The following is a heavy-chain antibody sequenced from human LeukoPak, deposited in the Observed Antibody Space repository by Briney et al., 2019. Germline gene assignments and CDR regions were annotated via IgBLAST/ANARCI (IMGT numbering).Heavy chain of an antibody. J-gene: IGHJ2*01. CDR3: AKSTYYYGSGEGSNYWYFDL. Sequence: SVKVSCKASGGTFSSYAISWVRQAPGQGLEWMGGIIPIFGTANYAQKFQGRVTITADESTSTAYMELSSLRSEDTALYYCAKSTYYYGSGEGSNYWYFDLWGRGTLVTVSS. V-gene: IGHV1-69*01. CDR1: GGTFSSYA. D-gene: IGHD3-10*01. CDR2: IIPIFGTA.